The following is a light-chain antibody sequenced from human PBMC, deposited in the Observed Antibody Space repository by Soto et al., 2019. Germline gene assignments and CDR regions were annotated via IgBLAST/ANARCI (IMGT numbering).Light chain of an antibody. J-gene: IGKJ1*01. CDR2: GAS. Sequence: EIVLTQSPGTLSLSPGERATLSCRASQSVSSSFLAWYQQTPGQAPRLLIYGASNRATGIPDRFSGSGSGTDFTLTSSRLEREDCSVYYCRQYVTSPWAFGQGTKVAIE. CDR1: QSVSSSF. V-gene: IGKV3-20*01. CDR3: RQYVTSPWA.